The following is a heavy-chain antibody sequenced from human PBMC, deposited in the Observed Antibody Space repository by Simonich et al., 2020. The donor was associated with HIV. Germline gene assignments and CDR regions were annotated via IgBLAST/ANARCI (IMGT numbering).Heavy chain of an antibody. CDR2: DYPGYSYT. CDR1: GYSFTSYW. J-gene: IGHJ4*02. D-gene: IGHD3-9*01. Sequence: EMQLVQSGAEVKKPGESLKISCKGSGYSFTSYWIGWVRQMPGKGLEWMGIDYPGYSYTRYSPYVPGQGTITADKSISTAYLQWSSLKASDTAMYYCVSRAEDILTGSGGGGYFDYWGQGTLVTVSS. CDR3: VSRAEDILTGSGGGGYFDY. V-gene: IGHV5-51*03.